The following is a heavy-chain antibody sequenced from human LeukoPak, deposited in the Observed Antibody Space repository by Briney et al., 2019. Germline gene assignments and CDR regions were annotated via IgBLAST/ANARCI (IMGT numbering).Heavy chain of an antibody. Sequence: GGSLRLSCAASGFTLSSYWMHWVRQAPGKGLVWVSRINSDGFGTTYADSVKGRFTISRDNAKNTLFLQMNSLRVEATAVYYCAREGRVSGYDFDFWGQGTLVTVSS. D-gene: IGHD5-12*01. V-gene: IGHV3-74*03. J-gene: IGHJ4*02. CDR3: AREGRVSGYDFDF. CDR1: GFTLSSYW. CDR2: INSDGFGT.